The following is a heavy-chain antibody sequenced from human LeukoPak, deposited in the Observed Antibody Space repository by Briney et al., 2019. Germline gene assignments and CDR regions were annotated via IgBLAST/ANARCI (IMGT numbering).Heavy chain of an antibody. CDR1: GGTFSSYA. D-gene: IGHD5-12*01. J-gene: IGHJ5*02. V-gene: IGHV1-69*06. Sequence: SVKVSCKASGGTFSSYAISWVRQAPGQGLEWMGGIIPIFGTANYAQRFQGRVTITADKSTSTAYMELSSLRSEDTAVYYCARDNSMGDSAWWFDPWGQGTLVTVSS. CDR3: ARDNSMGDSAWWFDP. CDR2: IIPIFGTA.